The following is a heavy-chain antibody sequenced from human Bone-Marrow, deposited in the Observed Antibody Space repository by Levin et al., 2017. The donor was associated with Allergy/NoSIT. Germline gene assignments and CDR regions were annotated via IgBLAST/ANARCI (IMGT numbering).Heavy chain of an antibody. CDR1: GFTFSSYA. CDR3: ARVNIAVAGYIDY. J-gene: IGHJ4*02. D-gene: IGHD6-19*01. V-gene: IGHV3-30-3*01. CDR2: ISYDGSNK. Sequence: GESLKISCAASGFTFSSYAMHWVRQAPGKGLEWVAVISYDGSNKYYADSVKGRFTISRDNSKNTLYLQMNSLRAEDTAVYYCARVNIAVAGYIDYWGQGTLVTVSS.